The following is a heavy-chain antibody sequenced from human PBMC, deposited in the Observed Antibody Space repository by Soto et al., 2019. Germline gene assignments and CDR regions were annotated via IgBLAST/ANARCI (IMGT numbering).Heavy chain of an antibody. CDR1: GGSVRTGSYH. CDR3: ARIGWGGDS. CDR2: IPNNGSP. J-gene: IGHJ4*02. Sequence: PSETLSLTCRVSGGSVRTGSYHWSWIRQPPGKGLEWIGFIPNNGSPDYNPSLKSRVVVSIDRSKKQFSLKVNSVTAADTAVYFCARIGWGGDSWGQGTLVTVSS. V-gene: IGHV4-61*01. D-gene: IGHD7-27*01.